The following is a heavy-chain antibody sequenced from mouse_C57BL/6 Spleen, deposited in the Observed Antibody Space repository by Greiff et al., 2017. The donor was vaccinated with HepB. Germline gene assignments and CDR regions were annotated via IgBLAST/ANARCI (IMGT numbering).Heavy chain of an antibody. Sequence: VQLQQSGGDSVKPGGSLKLSCAASGFTFSSYGMSWVRQTPDKRLEWVATISSGGSYTYYPDSVKGRFTISRDNAKNTLYLQMSSLKSEDTAMYYCARHYDGFAYWGQGTLVTVSA. CDR3: ARHYDGFAY. CDR1: GFTFSSYG. CDR2: ISSGGSYT. J-gene: IGHJ3*01. D-gene: IGHD2-12*01. V-gene: IGHV5-6*01.